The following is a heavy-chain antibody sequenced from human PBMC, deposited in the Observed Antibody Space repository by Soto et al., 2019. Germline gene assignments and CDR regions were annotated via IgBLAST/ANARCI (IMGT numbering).Heavy chain of an antibody. J-gene: IGHJ1*01. Sequence: SETLSLTCTVSGGSISSSIYYWGWIRQPPGRGVEWIGYIYYSGSTNYNPSLKSRVTISVDTSKNQFSLKLSSVTAADTAVYYCASWESGSYGYFQHWGQGTLVTVSS. CDR3: ASWESGSYGYFQH. CDR2: IYYSGST. D-gene: IGHD1-26*01. V-gene: IGHV4-61*05. CDR1: GGSISSSIYY.